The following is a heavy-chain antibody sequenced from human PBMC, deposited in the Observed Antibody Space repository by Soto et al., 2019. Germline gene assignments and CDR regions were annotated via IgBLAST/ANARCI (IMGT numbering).Heavy chain of an antibody. V-gene: IGHV1-46*01. D-gene: IGHD3-3*01. Sequence: ASVKVSCKASGYTFTSYYMHWVRQAPGQGLEWMGIINPSGGSTSYAQKFQGRVTMTRDTSTSTVYMELSSLRSEDTAVYYCARDQEPGSTYDFWSGYYRFRGQGTLVTVSS. J-gene: IGHJ4*02. CDR2: INPSGGST. CDR3: ARDQEPGSTYDFWSGYYRF. CDR1: GYTFTSYY.